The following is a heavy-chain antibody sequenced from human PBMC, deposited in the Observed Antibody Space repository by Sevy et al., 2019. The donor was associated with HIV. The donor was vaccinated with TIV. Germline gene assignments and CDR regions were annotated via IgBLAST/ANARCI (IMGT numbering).Heavy chain of an antibody. V-gene: IGHV4-39*01. CDR3: ARWTMGITMIQGEFDS. J-gene: IGHJ5*01. CDR2: IYYLGNT. Sequence: SETLSLTCSVSGGSISNSAYYWGWIRQPPGKGLEWIGNIYYLGNTYYKPSLKSRVTISVDTSKNQFSLQLSSVTAADTAVYYCARWTMGITMIQGEFDSWGQGTLVTVSS. D-gene: IGHD3-10*01. CDR1: GGSISNSAYY.